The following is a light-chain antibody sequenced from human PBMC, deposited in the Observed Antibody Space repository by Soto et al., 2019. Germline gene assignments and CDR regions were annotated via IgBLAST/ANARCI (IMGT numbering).Light chain of an antibody. CDR3: QQHNSYPLT. CDR2: VTS. V-gene: IGKV1-9*01. Sequence: QLSQSPSSLSASVGDRVTITCRASQGVSSYLAWYQQKPGKAPNLLIYVTSTLQSGVPSRFSGSGSGTDFTLTISSLQPEDFATYYCQQHNSYPLTFGGGTKVDIK. J-gene: IGKJ4*01. CDR1: QGVSSY.